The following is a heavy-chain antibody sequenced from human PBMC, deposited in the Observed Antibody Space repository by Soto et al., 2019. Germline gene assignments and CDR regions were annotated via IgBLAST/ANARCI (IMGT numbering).Heavy chain of an antibody. J-gene: IGHJ5*02. CDR1: GFSLSTSGVG. Sequence: SGPTLVNPTQTLTLTCTFSGFSLSTSGVGVGWIRQPPGKALEWLALIYWDDDKRYSPSLKSRLTITKDTSKNQVVLTMTNMDPVDTATYYCAHGQWTLTGTTYWFDPWGQGTLVTVSS. V-gene: IGHV2-5*02. CDR2: IYWDDDK. CDR3: AHGQWTLTGTTYWFDP. D-gene: IGHD1-7*01.